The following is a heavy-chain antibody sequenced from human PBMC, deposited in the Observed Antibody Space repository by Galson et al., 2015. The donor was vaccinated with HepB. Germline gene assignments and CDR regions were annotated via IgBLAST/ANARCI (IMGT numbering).Heavy chain of an antibody. Sequence: SLRLSCAASGFTFSSYGMHWVRQAPGKGLEWVAVISYDGSNKYYADSVKGRFTISRDNSKNTLYLQMNSLRAEDTAVYYCAKRGYDYGDYPGAFDIWGQGTMVTVSS. CDR3: AKRGYDYGDYPGAFDI. J-gene: IGHJ3*02. CDR1: GFTFSSYG. CDR2: ISYDGSNK. D-gene: IGHD4-17*01. V-gene: IGHV3-30*18.